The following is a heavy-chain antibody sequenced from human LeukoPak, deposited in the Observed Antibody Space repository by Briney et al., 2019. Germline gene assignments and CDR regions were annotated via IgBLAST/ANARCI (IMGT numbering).Heavy chain of an antibody. CDR2: IYPGDSDT. V-gene: IGHV5-51*01. D-gene: IGHD4-11*01. CDR1: GYSFTSYW. J-gene: IGHJ4*02. Sequence: GESLKISCKGSGYSFTSYWIGWVRQMPGKGLEWMGIIYPGDSDTTYSPSFQGQVTISADKSISTAYLQWSSLKASDTATYYCARRPMTTVTMSLPFDYWGQGTLVTVSS. CDR3: ARRPMTTVTMSLPFDY.